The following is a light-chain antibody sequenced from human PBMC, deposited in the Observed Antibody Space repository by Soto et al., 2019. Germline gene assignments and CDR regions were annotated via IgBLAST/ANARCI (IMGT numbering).Light chain of an antibody. V-gene: IGKV3-20*01. CDR3: QQYGSSPPT. CDR1: QSISSY. CDR2: GAS. Sequence: EIVLTKSAATLSLSPEERTTLSCRASQSISSYLAWYQQKPGQGPRLLIYGASSRATGTPDRFSGSGSGTDFTLTINRLEPEDFALYYCQQYGSSPPTFGQGTKVDIK. J-gene: IGKJ1*01.